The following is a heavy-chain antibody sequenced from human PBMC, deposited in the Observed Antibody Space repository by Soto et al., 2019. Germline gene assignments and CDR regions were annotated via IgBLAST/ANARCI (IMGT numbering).Heavy chain of an antibody. V-gene: IGHV4-39*01. CDR3: ARLYYGSGSYDY. Sequence: QLQLQESGPGLVKPSETLSLTCTVSGGSISSSSYYWGWIRQPPGKGLEWIGSIYYSGSTYYNPSLKGRVTISVDTSKNQFSLKLSSVTAADTAVYYCARLYYGSGSYDYWGQGTLVTVSS. CDR2: IYYSGST. CDR1: GGSISSSSYY. D-gene: IGHD3-10*01. J-gene: IGHJ4*02.